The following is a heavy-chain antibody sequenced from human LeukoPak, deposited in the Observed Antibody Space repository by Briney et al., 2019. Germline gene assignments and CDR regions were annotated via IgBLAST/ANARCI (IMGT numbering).Heavy chain of an antibody. V-gene: IGHV3-23*01. J-gene: IGHJ4*02. CDR2: ISGSGGST. D-gene: IGHD3-10*01. CDR3: AKDLPYYYGSGSSFDY. CDR1: GFTFNTYA. Sequence: TGGSLRLSCAASGFTFNTYAMSWVRQAPGKGLEWVSAISGSGGSTYYADSVKGRFTISRDNSKNTLYLQMNSLRAEDTAVYYCAKDLPYYYGSGSSFDYWGQGTLVTVSS.